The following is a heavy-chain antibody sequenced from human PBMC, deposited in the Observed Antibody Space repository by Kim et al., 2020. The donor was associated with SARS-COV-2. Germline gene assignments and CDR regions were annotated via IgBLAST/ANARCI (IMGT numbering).Heavy chain of an antibody. CDR2: MNPNSGNT. Sequence: ASVKVSCKASGYTFTSYDINWVRQATGQGLEWMGWMNPNSGNTGYAQKFQGRVTMTRNTSISTAYMELSSLRSEDTAVYYCARGRKILRYFDWLLSPEPKWFDPWGQGTLVTVSS. J-gene: IGHJ5*02. D-gene: IGHD3-9*01. CDR1: GYTFTSYD. CDR3: ARGRKILRYFDWLLSPEPKWFDP. V-gene: IGHV1-8*01.